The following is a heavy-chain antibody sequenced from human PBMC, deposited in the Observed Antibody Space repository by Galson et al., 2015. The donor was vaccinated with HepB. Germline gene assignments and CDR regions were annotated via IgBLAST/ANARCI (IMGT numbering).Heavy chain of an antibody. D-gene: IGHD2-2*01. V-gene: IGHV1-69*13. CDR1: GGTFSSYA. Sequence: SVKVSCKASGGTFSSYAISWVRQAPGQGLEWMGGIIPIFGTANYAQKFQGRVTITADESTSTAYMELSSLRSEDTAVYYCATYCSSTSCSRSYYYGMDVWGQGTTVTVSS. CDR2: IIPIFGTA. J-gene: IGHJ6*02. CDR3: ATYCSSTSCSRSYYYGMDV.